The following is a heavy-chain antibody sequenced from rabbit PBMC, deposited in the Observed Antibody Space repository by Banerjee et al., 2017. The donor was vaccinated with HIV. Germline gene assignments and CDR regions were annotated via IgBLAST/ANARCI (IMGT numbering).Heavy chain of an antibody. J-gene: IGHJ4*01. CDR3: ARGVPGYPSLKL. Sequence: QSLEESGGDLVKPGASLTLTCTASGFSFSSSYYMWWVRQAPGKGLEWIGCIYAGSSGSTYYASWAKGRFTISKTSSTTVTLQMTSLTAADTATYFCARGVPGYPSLKLWGPGTLVTVS. CDR2: IYAGSSGST. D-gene: IGHD7-1*01. CDR1: GFSFSSSYY. V-gene: IGHV1S40*01.